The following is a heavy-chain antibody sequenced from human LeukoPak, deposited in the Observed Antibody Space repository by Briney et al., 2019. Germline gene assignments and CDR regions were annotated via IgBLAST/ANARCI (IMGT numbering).Heavy chain of an antibody. V-gene: IGHV4-34*01. CDR1: GGSFSGYY. CDR2: INHSGST. D-gene: IGHD5-18*01. Sequence: SETLSLTCAVYGGSFSGYYWSWIRQPPGKGLEWIGEINHSGSTNYNPSLKSRVTISVDTSKNQFSLKRSSVTAADTAVYYCARDTAMVTPYYGMDVWGQGTTVTVSS. J-gene: IGHJ6*02. CDR3: ARDTAMVTPYYGMDV.